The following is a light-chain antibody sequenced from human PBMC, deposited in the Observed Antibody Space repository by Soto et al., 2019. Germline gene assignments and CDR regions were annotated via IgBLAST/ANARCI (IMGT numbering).Light chain of an antibody. CDR2: KAS. Sequence: DIQMTQSPSTLSGSVGDRVTITCRASQTISSWLAWYQQKPGKAPKLLIYKASTLQSGVPSRFSGSGSGTEFTLTISSLQPEDFATYYCQHRTFGQGTKLEIK. CDR1: QTISSW. CDR3: QHRT. J-gene: IGKJ2*01. V-gene: IGKV1-5*03.